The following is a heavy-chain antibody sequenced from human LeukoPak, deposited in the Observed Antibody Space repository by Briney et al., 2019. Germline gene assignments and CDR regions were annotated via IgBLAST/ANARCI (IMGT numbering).Heavy chain of an antibody. J-gene: IGHJ4*02. V-gene: IGHV3-15*01. CDR2: IKSKTDGGKT. CDR3: STRSRIAARVDY. Sequence: GGSLRLSCAASGFTFSNAWMSWVRQAPGKGLEWVGRIKSKTDGGKTDYAAPVKGRFTISRDDSKNTLYLQMNSLKTEDTAVYYCSTRSRIAARVDYWGQGTLVTVSS. D-gene: IGHD6-6*01. CDR1: GFTFSNAW.